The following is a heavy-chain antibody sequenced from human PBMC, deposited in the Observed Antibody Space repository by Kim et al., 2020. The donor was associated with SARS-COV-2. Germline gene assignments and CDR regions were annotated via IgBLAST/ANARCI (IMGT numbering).Heavy chain of an antibody. CDR3: AKEGFVAVAGIVVLFDY. J-gene: IGHJ4*01. D-gene: IGHD6-19*01. Sequence: GGSLRLSCAASGFTFSSYGMHWVRQAPGKGLEWVAVISYDGSNKYYADSVKGRFTISRDNSKNTLYLQMNSLRAEDTAVYYCAKEGFVAVAGIVVLFDY. V-gene: IGHV3-30*18. CDR2: ISYDGSNK. CDR1: GFTFSSYG.